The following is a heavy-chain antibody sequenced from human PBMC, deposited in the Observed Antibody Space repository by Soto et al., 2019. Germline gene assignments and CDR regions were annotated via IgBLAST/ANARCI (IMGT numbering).Heavy chain of an antibody. CDR1: GGSLSTNP. CDR3: ARRHSGGFFRFLDS. CDR2: TGTGTGPG. J-gene: IGHJ4*02. Sequence: QVQPVQSGTEVKTPGSSVKVSCKASGGSLSTNPISWVRQAPGQGLEWMGGTGTGTGPGNHVQKFQGRLTVTADKATCTVYMELTNLSSEDTAIYYCARRHSGGFFRFLDSWGQGTLVTVSS. V-gene: IGHV1-69*06. D-gene: IGHD2-15*01.